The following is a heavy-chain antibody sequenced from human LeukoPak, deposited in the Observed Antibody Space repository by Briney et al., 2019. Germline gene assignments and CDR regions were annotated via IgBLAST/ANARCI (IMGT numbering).Heavy chain of an antibody. CDR2: ISSSSSHI. CDR1: GFTFSDYY. Sequence: GGSLRLSCVASGFTFSDYYMTWMRQAPGRGLEWISYISSSSSHINYADSAKGRFTISRDNAKNSLYLQMNSLRAEDTAVYYCARLREIPVFGVVTKSTSYFDYWGQGTLVTVSS. D-gene: IGHD3-3*01. V-gene: IGHV3-11*06. J-gene: IGHJ4*02. CDR3: ARLREIPVFGVVTKSTSYFDY.